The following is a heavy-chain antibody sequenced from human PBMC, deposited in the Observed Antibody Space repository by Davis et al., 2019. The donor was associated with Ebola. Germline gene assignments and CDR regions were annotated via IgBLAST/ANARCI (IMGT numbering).Heavy chain of an antibody. D-gene: IGHD3-16*01. CDR3: ARDRASATFFDY. V-gene: IGHV3-7*01. J-gene: IGHJ4*02. CDR1: GFTFSSYW. Sequence: GESLKISCAASGFTFSSYWMSWVRQAPGKGLEWVANIKQDGSEKYYVDSVKGRFTISRDSAKNSLYLQMNSLRDEDTAVYYCARDRASATFFDYWGQGTLVTVSS. CDR2: IKQDGSEK.